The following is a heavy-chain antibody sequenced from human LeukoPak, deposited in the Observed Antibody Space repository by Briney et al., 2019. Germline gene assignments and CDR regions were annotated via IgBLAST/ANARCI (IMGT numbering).Heavy chain of an antibody. CDR2: IKQDGSEK. J-gene: IGHJ4*02. CDR3: ARLWGDYGDYHLPDY. V-gene: IGHV3-7*01. Sequence: PGGSLRLSCAASGFTFSSYWMSWVRQAPGKGLEWVANIKQDGSEKYYVDSVKGRFTISRDNAKNSLYLQMNSLRAEDTAVYYCARLWGDYGDYHLPDYWGQGTLVTVSS. CDR1: GFTFSSYW. D-gene: IGHD4-17*01.